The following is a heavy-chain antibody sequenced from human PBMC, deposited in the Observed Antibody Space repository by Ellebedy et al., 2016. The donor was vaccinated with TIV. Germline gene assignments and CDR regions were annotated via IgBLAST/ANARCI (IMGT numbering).Heavy chain of an antibody. Sequence: PGGSLRLSCAASGFTFSSYWMHWVRQAPGKGLEWVAVIWYDGSNQKYGDSVKGRFTISRENSKNTLYMQMNSLRAEDTAVYYCARHEFYDSSGFDAFDIWGQGTMVTVSS. CDR3: ARHEFYDSSGFDAFDI. J-gene: IGHJ3*02. CDR2: IWYDGSNQ. CDR1: GFTFSSYW. V-gene: IGHV3-33*08. D-gene: IGHD3-22*01.